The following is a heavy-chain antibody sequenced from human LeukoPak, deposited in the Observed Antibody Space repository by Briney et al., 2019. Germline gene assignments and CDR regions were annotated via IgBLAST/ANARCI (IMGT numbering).Heavy chain of an antibody. V-gene: IGHV3-23*01. J-gene: IGHJ4*02. D-gene: IGHD3-22*01. CDR1: GFTISRYD. Sequence: PGGSLRLSCAASGFTISRYDIHWVRQVTGKGLEWVSAISGSGGSTYYADSVKGRFTISRDNSKNTLYLQMNSLRAEDTAVYYCAKTPNYYDSSGYAIDYWGQGTLVTVSS. CDR3: AKTPNYYDSSGYAIDY. CDR2: ISGSGGST.